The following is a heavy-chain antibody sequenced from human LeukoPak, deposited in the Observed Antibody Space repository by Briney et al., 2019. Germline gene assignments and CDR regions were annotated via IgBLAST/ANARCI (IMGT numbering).Heavy chain of an antibody. CDR2: ISSSSNYI. CDR3: ERDTSDILTGVHFDY. CDR1: GFTFSSYS. Sequence: GGSLRLSCATSGFTFSSYSMNWVRQAPGKGLEWVSFISSSSNYIYYADSVKGRFTISRDNAKKSLYLQMNSLRAGDTAVYYCERDTSDILTGVHFDYWGQGTLVTVSS. V-gene: IGHV3-21*01. D-gene: IGHD3-9*01. J-gene: IGHJ4*02.